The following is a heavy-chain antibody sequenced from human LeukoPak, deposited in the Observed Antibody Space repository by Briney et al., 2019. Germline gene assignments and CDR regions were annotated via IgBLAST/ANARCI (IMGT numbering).Heavy chain of an antibody. CDR1: GYTFTGYY. D-gene: IGHD3-9*01. CDR2: INPNSGGT. CDR3: ARVRTAGYYDILTGYRVFDY. V-gene: IGHV1-2*02. Sequence: GASVKVSCKASGYTFTGYYMHWVRQAPGQGLEWMGWINPNSGGTNYAQKFQGRVTMTRDTSISTAYMELSRLRSGDTAVYYCARVRTAGYYDILTGYRVFDYWGQGTLVTVSS. J-gene: IGHJ4*02.